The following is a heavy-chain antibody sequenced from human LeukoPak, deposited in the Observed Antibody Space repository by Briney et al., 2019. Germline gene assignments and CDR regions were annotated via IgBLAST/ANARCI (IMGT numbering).Heavy chain of an antibody. J-gene: IGHJ3*02. V-gene: IGHV4-59*08. D-gene: IGHD2-2*01. CDR3: ARLGSTFDI. Sequence: SETLSLTCTVSGGSISSYYWTWIRQPQGKGLEWIGYIFYSGGSNYNPSLKSRVTISVDTSKNHFSLKLSSVTAADTAVYYCARLGSTFDIWGQGTMVTVSS. CDR2: IFYSGGS. CDR1: GGSISSYY.